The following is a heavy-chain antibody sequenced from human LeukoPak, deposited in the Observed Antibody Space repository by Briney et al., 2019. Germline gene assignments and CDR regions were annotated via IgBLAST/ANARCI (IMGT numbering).Heavy chain of an antibody. CDR3: ARDKARGVWAFDP. CDR1: GGSFSGYY. Sequence: SETLSLTCAVYGGSFSGYYWSWIRQPPGKGLEWIGYIYYSGSTNYNPSLKSRVTISVDTSKNQFSLKLSSVTAADTAVYYCARDKARGVWAFDPWGQGTLVTVSS. V-gene: IGHV4-59*01. CDR2: IYYSGST. J-gene: IGHJ5*02. D-gene: IGHD3-16*01.